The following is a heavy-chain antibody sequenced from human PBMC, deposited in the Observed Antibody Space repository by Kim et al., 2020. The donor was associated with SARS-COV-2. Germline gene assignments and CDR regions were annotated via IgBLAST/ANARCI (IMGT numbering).Heavy chain of an antibody. V-gene: IGHV3-72*01. Sequence: GGSLRLSCAASGITFSDYWLNWVRLAPGKGLEWVGRIKSDASGNTTEDAASGQFRITIASDNSKVSLSLQRNRPETEDTAVYYCGRISVWTTGCGSFDF. D-gene: IGHD3-16*01. CDR2: IKSDASGNTT. J-gene: IGHJ4*03. CDR3: GRISVWTTGCGSFDF. CDR1: GITFSDYW.